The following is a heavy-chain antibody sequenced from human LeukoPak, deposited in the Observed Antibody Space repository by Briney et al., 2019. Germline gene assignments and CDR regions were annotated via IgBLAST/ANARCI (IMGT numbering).Heavy chain of an antibody. D-gene: IGHD3-3*01. Sequence: SETRSLTCTVSGGSISSSTNYWGWIRQPPGKGLEWIGSIYYSGSTYNNPSLRSRVTISVDTSKNQFSLKMSSVTAADTAVYYCARHFGYHVFWISYTDYWGQGILVTVSS. CDR1: GGSISSSTNY. V-gene: IGHV4-39*01. J-gene: IGHJ4*02. CDR3: ARHFGYHVFWISYTDY. CDR2: IYYSGST.